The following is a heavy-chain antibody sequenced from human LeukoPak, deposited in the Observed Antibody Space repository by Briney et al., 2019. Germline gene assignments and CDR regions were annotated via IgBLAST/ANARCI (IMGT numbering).Heavy chain of an antibody. D-gene: IGHD5-18*01. CDR3: AKIYSYGRQIYFDY. CDR2: INSDGSST. J-gene: IGHJ4*02. Sequence: GGSLRLSCAASGFTFSSYWMHWVRQAPGKGLVWVSRINSDGSSTSYADSVKGRFTISRDNAKNSLYLQMNSLRAEDTALYYCAKIYSYGRQIYFDYWGQGTLVTVSS. V-gene: IGHV3-74*01. CDR1: GFTFSSYW.